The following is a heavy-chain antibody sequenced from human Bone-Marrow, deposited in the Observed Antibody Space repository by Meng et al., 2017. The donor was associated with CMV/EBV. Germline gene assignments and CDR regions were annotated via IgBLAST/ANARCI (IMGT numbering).Heavy chain of an antibody. CDR2: ISAYNGNT. D-gene: IGHD3-22*01. V-gene: IGHV1-18*01. CDR3: ARERITMIVPDHDAFDI. J-gene: IGHJ3*02. Sequence: ASVKVSCKASGYTFTSYGISWVRQAPGQGLEWMGWISAYNGNTNYAQKFQGRVTMTRDTSISTAYMELSRLRSDDTAVYYCARERITMIVPDHDAFDIWGQGTMVTVSS. CDR1: GYTFTSYG.